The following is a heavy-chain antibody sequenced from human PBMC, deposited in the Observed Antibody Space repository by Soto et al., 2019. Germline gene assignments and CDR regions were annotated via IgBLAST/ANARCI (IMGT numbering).Heavy chain of an antibody. CDR2: IHNSGST. J-gene: IGHJ4*02. V-gene: IGHV4-61*01. CDR3: ARAEKNYYDGGSYPVDS. D-gene: IGHD3-22*01. Sequence: SETLSLTCTVSGVSVSSGSYCWSWIRQPPGKGLEWIGYIHNSGSTNYNPSLKSRVSISVDTSKNQFSLKLSAVTAADTALYFCARAEKNYYDGGSYPVDSWGQGTLVTVSS. CDR1: GVSVSSGSYC.